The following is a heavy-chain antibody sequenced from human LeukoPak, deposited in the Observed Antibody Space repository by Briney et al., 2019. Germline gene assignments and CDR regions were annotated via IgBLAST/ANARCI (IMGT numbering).Heavy chain of an antibody. Sequence: SGGSLRLSCAASGFTFSSAAMTWVRQAPGKGLEWVSTITGSDDGTYYADSVKGRFTISRDYGTNTVHLQVNGLRTEDTAIYYCAKGPHLYSGYHPDSWGQGTLVTVSS. CDR3: AKGPHLYSGYHPDS. CDR1: GFTFSSAA. V-gene: IGHV3-23*01. D-gene: IGHD5-12*01. CDR2: ITGSDDGT. J-gene: IGHJ4*02.